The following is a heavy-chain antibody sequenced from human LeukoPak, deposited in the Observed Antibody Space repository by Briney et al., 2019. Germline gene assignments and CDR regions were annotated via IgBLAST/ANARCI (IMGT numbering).Heavy chain of an antibody. Sequence: SETLSLTCTVSGGSISSSSYYWGWIRQPPGKGLEWIGSVYYTGASYYDPSLKSRVTISIDTSKKHFSLKLTSVTAADTAVYYCARGAPPQNWGQGTLVTVSS. CDR1: GGSISSSSYY. CDR3: ARGAPPQN. J-gene: IGHJ4*02. CDR2: VYYTGAS. V-gene: IGHV4-39*07.